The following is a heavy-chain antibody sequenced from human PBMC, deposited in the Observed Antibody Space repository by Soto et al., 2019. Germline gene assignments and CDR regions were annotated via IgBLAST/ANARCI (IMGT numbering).Heavy chain of an antibody. V-gene: IGHV1-24*01. CDR1: GYTLTELS. J-gene: IGHJ6*02. CDR3: ATDLVAGTTSPYYYYGMDV. CDR2: FDPEDGET. Sequence: GASVKVSCKVSGYTLTELSMHWVRLAPGKGLEWMGGFDPEDGETIYAQKFQGRVTMTEDTSTDTAYMELSSLRSEDTAVYYCATDLVAGTTSPYYYYGMDVWGQGTTVTVSS. D-gene: IGHD1-7*01.